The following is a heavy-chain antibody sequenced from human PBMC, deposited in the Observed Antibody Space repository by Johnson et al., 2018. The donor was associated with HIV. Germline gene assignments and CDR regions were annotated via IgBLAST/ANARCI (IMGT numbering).Heavy chain of an antibody. V-gene: IGHV3-30-3*01. D-gene: IGHD1-7*01. Sequence: VQLVESGGGVVQPGRSLRLSCAASGFTFSSYAMSWVRQAPGKGLEWVAVISYDGSNKYYADSVKGRFTISRDNAKNSLYLQMNSLRVEDTAVYYCARERNYGTHAAFDIWGQGTMVTVSS. CDR2: ISYDGSNK. CDR1: GFTFSSYA. J-gene: IGHJ3*02. CDR3: ARERNYGTHAAFDI.